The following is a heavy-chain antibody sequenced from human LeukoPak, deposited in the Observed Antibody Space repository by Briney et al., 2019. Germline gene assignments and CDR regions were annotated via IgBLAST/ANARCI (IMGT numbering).Heavy chain of an antibody. Sequence: ASVKVSCKASGYTFTSYDINWVRQATGQGLEWMGWMNPNSGNTGYAQKFQGRVTMTRNTSISTAYMELSSLRSEDTAVYYCARDQADYGSGSYYNGYDAFDIWGQGTMVTVSS. J-gene: IGHJ3*02. CDR3: ARDQADYGSGSYYNGYDAFDI. CDR2: MNPNSGNT. V-gene: IGHV1-8*01. D-gene: IGHD3-10*01. CDR1: GYTFTSYD.